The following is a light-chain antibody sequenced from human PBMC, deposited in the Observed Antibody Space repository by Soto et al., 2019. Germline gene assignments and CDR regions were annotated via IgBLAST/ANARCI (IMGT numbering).Light chain of an antibody. Sequence: DIQMTQSPSTLSGSVGDRVTITRRASQTISSWLAWYQQTPGKAPKILIYKASTLKSGVPSRFRGRGSGTEFTLTISSLQPDDFETYYCQHYNSYSEAFGQGTKVDIK. CDR1: QTISSW. CDR3: QHYNSYSEA. V-gene: IGKV1-5*03. CDR2: KAS. J-gene: IGKJ1*01.